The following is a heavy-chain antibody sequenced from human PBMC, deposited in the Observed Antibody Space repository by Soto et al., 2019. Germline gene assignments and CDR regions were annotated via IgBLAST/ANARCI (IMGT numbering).Heavy chain of an antibody. J-gene: IGHJ4*02. V-gene: IGHV3-23*01. CDR2: ISGSGGST. Sequence: GFPSLSDAACGVTFNISDMSCVRQAPGKGLVWVSAISGSGGSTYYADSVKGRFTISRDNSKNTLYLQMNSLRAEDTAVYYCAKEEATWTLVDYWGQGNLVTLSS. CDR3: AKEEATWTLVDY. CDR1: GVTFNISD. D-gene: IGHD5-12*01.